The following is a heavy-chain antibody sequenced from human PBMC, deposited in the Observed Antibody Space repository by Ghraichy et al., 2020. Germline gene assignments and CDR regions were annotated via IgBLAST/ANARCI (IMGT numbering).Heavy chain of an antibody. J-gene: IGHJ5*02. CDR2: ISTDNGNT. V-gene: IGHV1-18*04. Sequence: ASVKVSCKASGYTFTYYGINWVRQAPGQGLEWMGWISTDNGNTNYAQNLQGRVTMTADTSTSTAYMELTSLRFDDAAVYYCARDDGSSRGYNAGFDPWGQGTLVTVSS. CDR3: ARDDGSSRGYNAGFDP. CDR1: GYTFTYYG. D-gene: IGHD6-25*01.